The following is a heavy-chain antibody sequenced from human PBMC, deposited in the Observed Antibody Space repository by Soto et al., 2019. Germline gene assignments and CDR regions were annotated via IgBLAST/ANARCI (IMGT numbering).Heavy chain of an antibody. D-gene: IGHD4-17*01. Sequence: SETLSLTCTVSGGSISSSSYYWGWIRQPPRKGLEWIGSIYYSGSTYYNPSLKSRVTISVDTSKNQFSLKLSSVTAADTAVYYCASRTVTNPYYYYYMDVWGKGTTVTVS. CDR3: ASRTVTNPYYYYYMDV. CDR2: IYYSGST. CDR1: GGSISSSSYY. J-gene: IGHJ6*03. V-gene: IGHV4-39*01.